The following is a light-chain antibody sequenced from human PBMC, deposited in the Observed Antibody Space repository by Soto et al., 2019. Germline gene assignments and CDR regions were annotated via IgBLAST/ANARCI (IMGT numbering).Light chain of an antibody. V-gene: IGLV2-14*01. J-gene: IGLJ2*01. CDR3: SSYTSSSTSVV. CDR2: DVS. CDR1: SSDVGTYNY. Sequence: QSALTQPASVSGSPGQSITISCTGTSSDVGTYNYVSWYQQHPGKAPKLMIYDVSYRPSGVSDRFSGSKSGNTASLTISGLQAEDEADYYCSSYTSSSTSVVFGGGTKVTV.